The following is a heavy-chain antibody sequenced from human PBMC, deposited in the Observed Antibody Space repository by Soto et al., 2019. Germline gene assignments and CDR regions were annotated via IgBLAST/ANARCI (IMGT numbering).Heavy chain of an antibody. CDR2: INHSGST. V-gene: IGHV4-34*01. CDR3: AGPRAQSEYFQQ. Sequence: TSETLSLTCAVYGGSFSGYYWSWIRQPPGKGLEWIGEINHSGSTNYNPSLKSRVTISVDTSKNQFSLKLSSVTAADTAVYYCAGPRAQSEYFQQWGQGTLVTVSS. CDR1: GGSFSGYY. J-gene: IGHJ1*01.